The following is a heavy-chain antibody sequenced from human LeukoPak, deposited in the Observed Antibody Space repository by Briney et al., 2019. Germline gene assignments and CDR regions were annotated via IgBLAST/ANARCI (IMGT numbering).Heavy chain of an antibody. CDR2: ISGSGGST. Sequence: PGGSLRLSCAASGFTFSSYAMSWVRQAPGKGLEWVSAISGSGGSTYYADSVKGQFTISRDNSKNTLYLQMNSLRAEDTAVYYCARELRKGIASLTSWFDPWGQGTLVTVSS. D-gene: IGHD6-13*01. CDR3: ARELRKGIASLTSWFDP. V-gene: IGHV3-23*01. CDR1: GFTFSSYA. J-gene: IGHJ5*02.